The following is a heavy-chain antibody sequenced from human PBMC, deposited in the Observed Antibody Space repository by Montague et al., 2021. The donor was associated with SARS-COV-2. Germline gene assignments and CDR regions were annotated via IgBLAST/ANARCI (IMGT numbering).Heavy chain of an antibody. CDR3: ARGGGYSYGGIDY. V-gene: IGHV4-34*01. J-gene: IGHJ4*02. D-gene: IGHD5-18*01. CDR1: GGSFSGYY. Sequence: SETLSLTCAVYGGSFSGYYWSWIRQPPGKGLEWIGEINHSGSTXXXPSXKGRVTVSVDTSKNQFSLKLSSVTAADTAVYYCARGGGYSYGGIDYWGQGTLVTVSS. CDR2: INHSGST.